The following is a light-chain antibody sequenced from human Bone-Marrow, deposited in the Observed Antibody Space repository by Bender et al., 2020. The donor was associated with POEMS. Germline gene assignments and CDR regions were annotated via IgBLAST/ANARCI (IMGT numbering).Light chain of an antibody. Sequence: QSALTQPASVSGSPGQSITISCTGSSRDVGSSNLVSWYQQPPGRAPKLMIYEASKRPSGVSNRFSGSKSGNTASLTISGLQAEDEADYYCCSFTSTSSYVFGTGTKVTVL. CDR1: SRDVGSSNL. J-gene: IGLJ1*01. CDR3: CSFTSTSSYV. V-gene: IGLV2-14*02. CDR2: EAS.